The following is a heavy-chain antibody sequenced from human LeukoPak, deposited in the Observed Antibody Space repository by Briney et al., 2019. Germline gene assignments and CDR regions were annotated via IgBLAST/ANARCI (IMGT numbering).Heavy chain of an antibody. CDR3: ARDVPSIVVVPAAQPKTYNWFDP. CDR1: GYTFTSYA. Sequence: GASVKVSCKASGYTFTSYAMHWVRQAPGQRLEWMGWINAGNGNTKYSQKFQGRVTITRDTSASTAYMELSSLRSEDTAVYYCARDVPSIVVVPAAQPKTYNWFDPWGQGTLVTVSS. J-gene: IGHJ5*02. V-gene: IGHV1-3*01. CDR2: INAGNGNT. D-gene: IGHD2-2*01.